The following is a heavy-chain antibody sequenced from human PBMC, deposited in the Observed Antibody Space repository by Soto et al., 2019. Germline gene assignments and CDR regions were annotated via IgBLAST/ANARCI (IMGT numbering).Heavy chain of an antibody. D-gene: IGHD3-3*01. CDR3: ARGGLYYDFWSGYYFAP. CDR1: GYSFTSYW. J-gene: IGHJ5*02. V-gene: IGHV5-51*01. CDR2: IYPGDSDT. Sequence: GDSLKISCKGSGYSFTSYWIGWVRQMPGKGLEWMGIIYPGDSDTRYSPSFQGQVTISADKSISTAYLQWSSLKASDTAMYYCARGGLYYDFWSGYYFAPWGQGTLVNVSS.